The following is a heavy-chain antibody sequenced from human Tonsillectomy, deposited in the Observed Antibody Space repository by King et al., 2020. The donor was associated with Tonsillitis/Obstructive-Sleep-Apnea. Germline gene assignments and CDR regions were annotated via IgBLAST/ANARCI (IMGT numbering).Heavy chain of an antibody. Sequence: VQLVESGGGLVQPGGSLRLSCAASGFTFSSYWMSWVRQAPGKGLEWVANIKQDGSEKYYVDSVKGRFTISRDNAKNSLYLQMNSLRAEDTAVYYCAREKGYCSSTSCPGNWFDPWGQGTLVTVSS. CDR1: GFTFSSYW. CDR2: IKQDGSEK. V-gene: IGHV3-7*01. CDR3: AREKGYCSSTSCPGNWFDP. D-gene: IGHD2-2*01. J-gene: IGHJ5*02.